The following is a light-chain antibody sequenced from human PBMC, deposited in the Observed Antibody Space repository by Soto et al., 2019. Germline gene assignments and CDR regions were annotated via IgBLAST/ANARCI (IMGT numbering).Light chain of an antibody. CDR3: AAWDDSLNGPLYV. Sequence: QSVLTQPPSASGTPGQRVTISCSGSSSNIGSNTVNWYQQLRGTAPKLLIYSNNQRPSGVPDRFSGSKSGTSASLAISGLQSEDEADYYCAAWDDSLNGPLYVFGTGTKVTVL. V-gene: IGLV1-44*01. J-gene: IGLJ1*01. CDR2: SNN. CDR1: SSNIGSNT.